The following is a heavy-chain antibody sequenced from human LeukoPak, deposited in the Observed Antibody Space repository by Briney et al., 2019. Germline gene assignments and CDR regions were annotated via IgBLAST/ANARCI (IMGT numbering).Heavy chain of an antibody. CDR3: AREDDSSGYYLDY. CDR1: GGSFSGYY. CDR2: INHSGST. J-gene: IGHJ4*02. D-gene: IGHD3-22*01. Sequence: SETLSLTCAVYGGSFSGYYWGWIRQPPGKGLEWIGEINHSGSTNYNPSLKSRVTISVDTSKNQFSLKLSSVTAADTAVYYCAREDDSSGYYLDYWGQGTLVTVSS. V-gene: IGHV4-34*01.